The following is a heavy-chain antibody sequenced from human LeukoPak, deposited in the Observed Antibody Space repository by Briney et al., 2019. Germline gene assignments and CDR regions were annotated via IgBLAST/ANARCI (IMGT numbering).Heavy chain of an antibody. Sequence: RGGSLRLSCAASGVTFSRHAMSWVRQAPGKGLEWVSLIIDDGHTTSYADYVKGRFTIFRDNSKNTLFLQMNSLRGEDTAVYYCAKYGGHPLPHYYLDYWGQGTQVTVSS. CDR3: AKYGGHPLPHYYLDY. V-gene: IGHV3-23*01. J-gene: IGHJ4*02. CDR2: IIDDGHTT. D-gene: IGHD3-16*01. CDR1: GVTFSRHA.